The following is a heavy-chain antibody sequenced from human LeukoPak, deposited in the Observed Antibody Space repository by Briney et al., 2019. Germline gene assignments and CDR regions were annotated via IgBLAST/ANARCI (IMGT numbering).Heavy chain of an antibody. J-gene: IGHJ3*02. CDR1: GGSFSGYY. CDR3: ARGGNYYYENDAFDI. CDR2: INHSGST. V-gene: IGHV4-34*01. Sequence: PSETLSLTCAVYGGSFSGYYWSWIRQPPGKGLEWIGEINHSGSTNYNPSLKSRVTISVDTSKNQFSLELSSVTAADTAVYYCARGGNYYYENDAFDIWGQGTMVTVSS. D-gene: IGHD1-26*01.